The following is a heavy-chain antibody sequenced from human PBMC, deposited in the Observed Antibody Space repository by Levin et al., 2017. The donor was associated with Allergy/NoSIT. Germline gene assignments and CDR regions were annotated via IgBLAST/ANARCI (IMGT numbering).Heavy chain of an antibody. CDR2: ISYDGSNK. CDR1: GFTFSSYG. Sequence: GESLKISCAASGFTFSSYGMHWVRQAPGKGLEWVAVISYDGSNKYYADSVKGRFTISRDNSKNTLYLQMNSLRAEDTAVYYCAKDRYYYDSSGWFDYWGQGTLVTVSS. J-gene: IGHJ4*02. V-gene: IGHV3-30*18. D-gene: IGHD3-22*01. CDR3: AKDRYYYDSSGWFDY.